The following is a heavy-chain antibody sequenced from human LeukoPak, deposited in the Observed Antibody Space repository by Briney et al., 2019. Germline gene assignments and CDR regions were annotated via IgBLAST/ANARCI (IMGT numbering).Heavy chain of an antibody. D-gene: IGHD4-17*01. CDR2: ISGSGNST. Sequence: GGSLRLSCAASGFTFSSYAVSWVRQAPGKGLEWVSAISGSGNSTFYANSVKGRFTISRDISKNTLYLQMNSLRAEDTAVYYCAKAPGTTVTRGFDYWGQGTLVTVFS. J-gene: IGHJ4*02. V-gene: IGHV3-23*01. CDR1: GFTFSSYA. CDR3: AKAPGTTVTRGFDY.